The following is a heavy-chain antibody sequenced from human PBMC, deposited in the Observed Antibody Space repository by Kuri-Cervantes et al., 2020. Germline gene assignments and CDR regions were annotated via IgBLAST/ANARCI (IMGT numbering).Heavy chain of an antibody. V-gene: IGHV1-18*04. CDR3: ARGYYGSGSYYNAPGY. D-gene: IGHD3-10*01. Sequence: ASVKVSCKASGYTFTGYYMHWVRQAPGQGLEWMGWISAYNGNTNYAQKLQGRVTMTTDTSTSTAYMELRSLRSDGTAVYYCARGYYGSGSYYNAPGYWGQGTLVTVSS. CDR2: ISAYNGNT. J-gene: IGHJ4*02. CDR1: GYTFTGYY.